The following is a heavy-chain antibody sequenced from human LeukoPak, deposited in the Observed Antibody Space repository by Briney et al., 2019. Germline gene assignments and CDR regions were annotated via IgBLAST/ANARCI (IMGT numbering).Heavy chain of an antibody. D-gene: IGHD6-19*01. V-gene: IGHV3-33*01. J-gene: IGHJ4*02. Sequence: GGSLRLSCAASGFTFSDYGIHWVRQAPGQGLEWVALIWYDGSKKYYADSVKGRFTISRDNTKNTLYLQLSSLRVEDTAVYYCAQGFSSGWYPNWGQGSLVSVSS. CDR3: AQGFSSGWYPN. CDR1: GFTFSDYG. CDR2: IWYDGSKK.